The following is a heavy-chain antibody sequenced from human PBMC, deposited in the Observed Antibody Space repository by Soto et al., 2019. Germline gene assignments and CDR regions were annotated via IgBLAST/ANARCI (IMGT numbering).Heavy chain of an antibody. Sequence: QVQLVESGGGVVQPGRSLRLSCAASGFTFSSYGMHWVRQAPGKGLEWVAVISYDGSNKYYADSVKGRFTISRDNYKNSLYLQMNSLRAEDTAVYYCANGDYAILTGQYYYCDMDVWGQGTTVTVSS. CDR3: ANGDYAILTGQYYYCDMDV. CDR1: GFTFSSYG. D-gene: IGHD3-9*01. V-gene: IGHV3-30*18. CDR2: ISYDGSNK. J-gene: IGHJ6*02.